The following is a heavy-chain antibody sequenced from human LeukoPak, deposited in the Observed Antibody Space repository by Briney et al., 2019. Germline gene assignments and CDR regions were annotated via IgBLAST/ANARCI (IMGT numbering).Heavy chain of an antibody. CDR3: AKGSSTSGFS. J-gene: IGHJ5*02. CDR2: ISGSGGTT. CDR1: GFAFSSYT. V-gene: IGHV3-23*01. D-gene: IGHD5-12*01. Sequence: GGSLRLSCAASGFAFSSYTMNWVRQAPGKGLEWVSSISGSGGTTYYADSVKGRFTISRDNSENTLYLQTNSLRAEDTAAYYCAKGSSTSGFSWGQGILITVSS.